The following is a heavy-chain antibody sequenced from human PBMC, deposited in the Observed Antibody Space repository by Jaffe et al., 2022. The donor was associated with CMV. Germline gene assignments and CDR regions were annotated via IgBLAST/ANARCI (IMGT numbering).Heavy chain of an antibody. CDR1: GYIFTNYW. CDR2: IYPRDSDT. V-gene: IGHV5-51*01. J-gene: IGHJ4*02. D-gene: IGHD3-10*01. CDR3: ARRPSLVRGVQFDY. Sequence: EVQLVQSGAEVKKPGESLKISCKASGYIFTNYWIGWVRQMPGKGLEWMGIIYPRDSDTRYSPSFQGQVTISADTSTSTAYLQWDSLKASDSAVYYCARRPSLVRGVQFDYWGQGTLVTVSS.